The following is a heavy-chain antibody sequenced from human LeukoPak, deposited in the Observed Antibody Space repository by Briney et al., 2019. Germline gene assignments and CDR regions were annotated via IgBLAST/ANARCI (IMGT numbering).Heavy chain of an antibody. V-gene: IGHV4-39*01. CDR3: ATQIAGTEVVDY. J-gene: IGHJ4*02. CDR1: GDSISSSSYY. CDR2: IYYNGRT. D-gene: IGHD6-13*01. Sequence: PSETLSLTCTVSGDSISSSSYYWGWIRQPPGKGLEWIGSIYYNGRTYYKPSLKSRVTISVDTSKNQITLKLRSVTAADTAVYYCATQIAGTEVVDYWGQGTLATVSS.